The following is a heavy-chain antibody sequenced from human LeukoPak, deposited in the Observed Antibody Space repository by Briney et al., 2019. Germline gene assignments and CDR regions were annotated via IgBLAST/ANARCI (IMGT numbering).Heavy chain of an antibody. Sequence: GGSLRLSCAASGFTFCDYWMSWVRQAPGKGLEWVANIKYHGSDEHYVDSVRGRFTISRDNAKNSLFLQMNSLRAEDTAVYYCARIGGSGTYWDYWGQGTLVTVSS. CDR3: ARIGGSGTYWDY. CDR2: IKYHGSDE. J-gene: IGHJ4*02. V-gene: IGHV3-7*01. CDR1: GFTFCDYW. D-gene: IGHD3-10*01.